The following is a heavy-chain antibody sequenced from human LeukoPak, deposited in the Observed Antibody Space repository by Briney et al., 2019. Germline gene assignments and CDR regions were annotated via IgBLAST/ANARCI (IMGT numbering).Heavy chain of an antibody. J-gene: IGHJ4*02. CDR3: ARDSAGYSSGWYNFDY. CDR2: IWYDGSNK. Sequence: GRSLRLSCAASGFTFSSYGMHWVRQAPGKGLEWVAVIWYDGSNKYYADSVKGRFTISRDNSKNTLYLQMNSLRAEDTAVYYCARDSAGYSSGWYNFDYWGQETLVTVSS. D-gene: IGHD6-19*01. CDR1: GFTFSSYG. V-gene: IGHV3-33*08.